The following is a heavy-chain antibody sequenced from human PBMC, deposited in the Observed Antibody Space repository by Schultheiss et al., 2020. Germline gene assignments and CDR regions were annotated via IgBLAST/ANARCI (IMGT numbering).Heavy chain of an antibody. Sequence: SQTLSLTCTVSGGSITSSDYYWGWIRQPPGKGLEWIGSIYYSGSTYYNPSLKSRVTISVDTSKNQFSLKLSSVTAADTAVYYCARLKGVIRSPLAFDYWGQGTLVTVSS. D-gene: IGHD3-10*01. J-gene: IGHJ4*02. CDR3: ARLKGVIRSPLAFDY. CDR1: GGSITSSDYY. V-gene: IGHV4-39*01. CDR2: IYYSGST.